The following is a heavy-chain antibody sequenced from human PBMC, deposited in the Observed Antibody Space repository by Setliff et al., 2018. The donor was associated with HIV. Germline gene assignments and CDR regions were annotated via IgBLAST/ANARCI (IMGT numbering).Heavy chain of an antibody. V-gene: IGHV4-38-2*01. CDR3: ARHRDPPGTSWIFYYYYMDL. J-gene: IGHJ6*03. CDR2: IYHSGST. CDR1: GYSISSGYY. D-gene: IGHD2-2*01. Sequence: SETLSLTCAVSGYSISSGYYWGWIRQPPGKGLEWIGSIYHSGSTNYNPSLKSRVTILLDPSKNQFSLRLSSVTAADTGVYYCARHRDPPGTSWIFYYYYMDLWGGGTTVTVSS.